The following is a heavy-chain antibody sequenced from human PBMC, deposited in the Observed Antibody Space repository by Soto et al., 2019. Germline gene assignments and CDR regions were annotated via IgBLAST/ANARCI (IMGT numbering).Heavy chain of an antibody. CDR1: GFTFSSYA. CDR2: ISNSGGNT. D-gene: IGHD2-21*01. Sequence: GGSLRLSCAASGFTFSSYAMSWVRQAPGKGLEWVSTISNSGGNTYHADSVKGRFTISRDNSKNTVCLQMNSLRVEDTAVYYCAKRIGDYWGQGTMVTVSS. J-gene: IGHJ4*02. V-gene: IGHV3-23*01. CDR3: AKRIGDY.